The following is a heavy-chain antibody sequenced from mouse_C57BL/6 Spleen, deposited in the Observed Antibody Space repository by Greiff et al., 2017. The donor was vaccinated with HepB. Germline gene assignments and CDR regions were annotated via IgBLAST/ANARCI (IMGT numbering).Heavy chain of an antibody. J-gene: IGHJ4*01. CDR3: ALDSSGPSYAMDY. CDR2: IDPEDGET. Sequence: VHVKQSGAELVKPGASVKLSCTASGFNIKDYYMHWVKQRTEQGLEWIGRIDPEDGETKYAPKFQGKATITADTSSNTAYLQLSSLTSEDTAVYYCALDSSGPSYAMDYWGQGTSVTVSS. CDR1: GFNIKDYY. V-gene: IGHV14-2*01. D-gene: IGHD3-2*02.